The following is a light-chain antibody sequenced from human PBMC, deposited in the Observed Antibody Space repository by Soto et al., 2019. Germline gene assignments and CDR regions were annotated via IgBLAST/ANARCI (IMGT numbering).Light chain of an antibody. V-gene: IGLV2-8*01. J-gene: IGLJ1*01. Sequence: QSALTQTPSASWSPGQSVTISCAGTSSDIGAYDYVSWYQQHPGRAPKLLIYEVSERPSGVPDRFSGSKSGNTASLTVSGLRAEDEADYYCNSYAGSDNFVVFGTGTKVTVL. CDR3: NSYAGSDNFVV. CDR1: SSDIGAYDY. CDR2: EVS.